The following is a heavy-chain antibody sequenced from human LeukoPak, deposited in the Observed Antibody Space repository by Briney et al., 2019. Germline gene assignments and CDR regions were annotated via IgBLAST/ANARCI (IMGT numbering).Heavy chain of an antibody. J-gene: IGHJ4*02. CDR2: ITGSSSHI. V-gene: IGHV3-48*02. CDR3: ARDKTGGSYWPDPHY. CDR1: GFTFSGYS. D-gene: IGHD1-26*01. Sequence: GGSLRLSCAASGFTFSGYSMNWLRQAPGKGLEWVSYITGSSSHIYYADSVKGRFTISRDNAKNSLYLQMNSLRDEDTAVYYCARDKTGGSYWPDPHYWGQGTLVTVSS.